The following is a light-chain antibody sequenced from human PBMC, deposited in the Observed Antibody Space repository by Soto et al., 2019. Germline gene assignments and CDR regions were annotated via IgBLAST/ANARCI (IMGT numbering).Light chain of an antibody. CDR1: NIGSKR. V-gene: IGLV3-21*02. J-gene: IGLJ2*01. Sequence: LTQSSSVSVAPGQTARITCVGNNIGSKRVHWYKHKPGQAPVLVVYNDNVRPSGIPERFSGSNSGNTATLIISRVEAGDEADYYCQVWDSSGDWIFGGGTKVTVL. CDR3: QVWDSSGDWI. CDR2: NDN.